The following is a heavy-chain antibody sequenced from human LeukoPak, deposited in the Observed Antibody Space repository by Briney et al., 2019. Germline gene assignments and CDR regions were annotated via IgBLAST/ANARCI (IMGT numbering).Heavy chain of an antibody. Sequence: ASVKVSCKASGYTFTSYGISWVRQAPGQGLEWMGWISAYNGNTNYAQKLQGRVTMTRNTSISTAYMELSSLRSEDTAVYYCARVLQIYDYVWGSSTDAFDIWGQGTMVTVSS. CDR3: ARVLQIYDYVWGSSTDAFDI. CDR1: GYTFTSYG. V-gene: IGHV1-18*01. CDR2: ISAYNGNT. D-gene: IGHD3-16*01. J-gene: IGHJ3*02.